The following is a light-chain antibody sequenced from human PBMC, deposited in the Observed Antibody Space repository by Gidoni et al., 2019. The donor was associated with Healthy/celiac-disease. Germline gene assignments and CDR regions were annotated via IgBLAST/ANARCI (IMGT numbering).Light chain of an antibody. Sequence: IVMTQSPDSLAVSLGERATINCKSSQSVLYSSNNMNYLAWYQQKPGQPPNLLIYWASTRESGVPDRFSGSGSGTDFTLTISSLQAEDVAVYYCQQYYSTPFTFGGGTKVEIK. CDR1: QSVLYSSNNMNY. CDR3: QQYYSTPFT. CDR2: WAS. J-gene: IGKJ4*01. V-gene: IGKV4-1*01.